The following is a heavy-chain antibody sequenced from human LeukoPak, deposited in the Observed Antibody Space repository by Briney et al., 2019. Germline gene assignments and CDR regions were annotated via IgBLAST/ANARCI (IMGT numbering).Heavy chain of an antibody. J-gene: IGHJ4*02. CDR3: ARGLNSSPD. CDR1: GFTFSSYS. Sequence: GGSLRLSCAASGFTFSSYSMNWVRQAPGKGPEWVSLIEGYSAATYYADSVRGRFTISRDNAKNSLYLQMNSLRAEDTAVYYCARGLNSSPDWGQGTLVTVSS. V-gene: IGHV3-48*01. CDR2: IEGYSAAT. D-gene: IGHD3-22*01.